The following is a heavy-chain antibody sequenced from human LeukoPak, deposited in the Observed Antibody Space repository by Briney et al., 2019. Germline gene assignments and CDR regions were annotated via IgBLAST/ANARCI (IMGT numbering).Heavy chain of an antibody. J-gene: IGHJ4*02. Sequence: KPSETLSLTCAVYGGSFSGYYWSWIRQPPGKGLEWIGEINHSGSTNYNPSLKSRVTISVDTSKNQFSLKLSSVTAADTAVYYCARGPREVVVITTTHEFDYWGQGTLVTVSS. V-gene: IGHV4-34*01. CDR2: INHSGST. CDR3: ARGPREVVVITTTHEFDY. CDR1: GGSFSGYY. D-gene: IGHD3-22*01.